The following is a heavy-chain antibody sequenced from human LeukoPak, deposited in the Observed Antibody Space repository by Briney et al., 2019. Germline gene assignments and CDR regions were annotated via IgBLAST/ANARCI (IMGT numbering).Heavy chain of an antibody. CDR2: ITGSDGSS. CDR1: GFTFTNYA. J-gene: IGHJ4*02. CDR3: AKWGDYDILTGYYVPDY. D-gene: IGHD3-9*01. V-gene: IGHV3-23*01. Sequence: GTSLRLSCVASGFTFTNYATSWVRQAPGKGLEWVSAITGSDGSSYYADSVKGRFTISRDNSKNTLYLQVNSLRAEDTAVYYCAKWGDYDILTGYYVPDYWGQGTLVTVSS.